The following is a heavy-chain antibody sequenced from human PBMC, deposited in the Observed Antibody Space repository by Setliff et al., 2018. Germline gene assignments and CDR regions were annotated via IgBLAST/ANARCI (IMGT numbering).Heavy chain of an antibody. J-gene: IGHJ3*02. Sequence: ASVKVSCTVSGYTLTELSMHWVRQAPGKGLEWMGGFDPEDGETIYAQKFQGRVTMTEDTSTDTAYMELSSLRSEDTAVYYCATNSGGNTIDAFDIWGQGTMVTVSS. D-gene: IGHD2-15*01. CDR1: GYTLTELS. V-gene: IGHV1-24*01. CDR3: ATNSGGNTIDAFDI. CDR2: FDPEDGET.